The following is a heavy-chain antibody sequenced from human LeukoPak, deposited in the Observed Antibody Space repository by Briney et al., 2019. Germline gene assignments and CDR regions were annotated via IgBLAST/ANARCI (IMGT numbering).Heavy chain of an antibody. J-gene: IGHJ4*02. Sequence: GGSLRLSCAASGFTSSSYAMSWVRQAPGKGLEWVSAISGSGGSTYYADAVKGRFTISRDNAKNTLYLQMNSLRAEDTAVYYCARGGLTGTTIPYFDYWGRGTLVSVSS. CDR1: GFTSSSYA. CDR3: ARGGLTGTTIPYFDY. D-gene: IGHD1-7*01. V-gene: IGHV3-23*01. CDR2: ISGSGGST.